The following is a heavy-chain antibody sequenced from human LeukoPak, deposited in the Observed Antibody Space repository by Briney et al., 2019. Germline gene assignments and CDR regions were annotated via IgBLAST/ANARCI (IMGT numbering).Heavy chain of an antibody. CDR2: VSWNSGSI. D-gene: IGHD3-10*02. CDR1: GFTFDDYA. J-gene: IGHJ3*02. CDR3: VKNRVRGVLGRGGGYDAFQI. V-gene: IGHV3-9*01. Sequence: GGSLRLSCAASGFTFDDYAMHWVRQVPGKGLEWVSGVSWNSGSIGYVDSVKGRFIISRDNAKNSLFLQMNRLRAEDTALYYCVKNRVRGVLGRGGGYDAFQIWGQGTMVTVSS.